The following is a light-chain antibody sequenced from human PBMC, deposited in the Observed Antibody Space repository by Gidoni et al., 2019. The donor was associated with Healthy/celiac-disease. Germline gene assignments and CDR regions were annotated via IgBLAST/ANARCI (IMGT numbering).Light chain of an antibody. CDR3: AAWDDSLNGPSWV. V-gene: IGLV1-44*01. CDR2: SNN. CDR1: SSNIGSNT. J-gene: IGLJ3*02. Sequence: QSVLTQPPSASGTPGQRVTISCSGSSSNIGSNTVTWYQQLPGTAPKLLIYSNNQRPSGVPDRFSGSKSGTSASLAISGLQSEDEADYYCAAWDDSLNGPSWVFGGGTKLTVL.